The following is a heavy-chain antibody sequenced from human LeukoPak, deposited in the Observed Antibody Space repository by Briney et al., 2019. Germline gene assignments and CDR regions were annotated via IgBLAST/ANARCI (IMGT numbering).Heavy chain of an antibody. CDR1: GGSISSSSYY. Sequence: PSETLSLTCTVSGGSISSSSYYWGWIRQPPGKGLEWIGSIYYSGSTYYNPSLKSRVTISVDTSKNQFSLKLSSVTAADTAVYYCARKLNCCGGSCLSEGWYFDYWGQGTLVTVSS. J-gene: IGHJ4*02. CDR2: IYYSGST. V-gene: IGHV4-39*01. CDR3: ARKLNCCGGSCLSEGWYFDY. D-gene: IGHD2-15*01.